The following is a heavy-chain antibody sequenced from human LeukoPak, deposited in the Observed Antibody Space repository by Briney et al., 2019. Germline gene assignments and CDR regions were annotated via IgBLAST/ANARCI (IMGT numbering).Heavy chain of an antibody. V-gene: IGHV3-9*01. J-gene: IGHJ4*02. CDR1: GFTFSSYE. Sequence: GGSLRLSCAASGFTFSSYEMNWVRQAPGKGLEWVSGISWNSGSIGYADSVKGRFTISRDNAKNSLYLQMNSLRAEDTALYYCAKGGTWELLPPYFDYWGQGTLVTVSS. D-gene: IGHD1-26*01. CDR2: ISWNSGSI. CDR3: AKGGTWELLPPYFDY.